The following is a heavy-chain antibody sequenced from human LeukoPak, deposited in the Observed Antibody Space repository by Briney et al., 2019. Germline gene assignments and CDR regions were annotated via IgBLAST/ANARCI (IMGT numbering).Heavy chain of an antibody. CDR1: GFTFSDYA. V-gene: IGHV3-23*01. Sequence: GGSLRLSCAASGFTFSDYALTWVRQAPGKGLEWVSRITGSGSSTFYADSVKGRFTISRDNSKNTLYLQMNSLRAEDTAVYYCARNWFSTYFDYWGQGTLVTVSS. D-gene: IGHD3-10*01. J-gene: IGHJ4*02. CDR3: ARNWFSTYFDY. CDR2: ITGSGSST.